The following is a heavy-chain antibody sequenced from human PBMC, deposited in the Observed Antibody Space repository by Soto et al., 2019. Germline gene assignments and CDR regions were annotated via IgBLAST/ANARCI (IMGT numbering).Heavy chain of an antibody. CDR3: AKDRDRLVVYDFPGLDV. D-gene: IGHD2-8*02. V-gene: IGHV3-23*01. Sequence: GGSLRLSCAASGFTFSSYAMSWVRQAPGKGLEWASAISGSGGSTYYADSVKGRFTISRDNSKNTLYLQMNSLRAEDTAVYYCAKDRDRLVVYDFPGLDVWGQGTTVTVSS. CDR1: GFTFSSYA. J-gene: IGHJ6*02. CDR2: ISGSGGST.